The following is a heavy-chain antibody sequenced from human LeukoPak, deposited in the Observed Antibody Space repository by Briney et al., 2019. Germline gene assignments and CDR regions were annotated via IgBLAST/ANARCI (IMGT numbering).Heavy chain of an antibody. J-gene: IGHJ4*02. CDR2: ISGSDGNT. Sequence: GGSLRLSCAASGFIFSNYAMSWVRQAPGKGLEWVSGISGSDGNTFYVDSVKGRFTISRDNSKNTLYLQMNSLRAEDTAVYHCARGKGRGYNHTHLDYWGQGTLVTVSS. CDR1: GFIFSNYA. V-gene: IGHV3-23*01. D-gene: IGHD5-18*01. CDR3: ARGKGRGYNHTHLDY.